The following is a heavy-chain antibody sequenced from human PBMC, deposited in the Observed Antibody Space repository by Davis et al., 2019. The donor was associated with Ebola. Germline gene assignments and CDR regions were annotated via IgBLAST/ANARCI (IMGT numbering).Heavy chain of an antibody. CDR2: ISGSGGGT. CDR1: VITFSSYA. D-gene: IGHD3-10*01. V-gene: IGHV3-23*01. CDR3: AKDDKFASVGPRGVDH. Sequence: GESLKISCTASVITFSSYAMSWVRQAPGKGLEWVSAISGSGGGTYYEDSVKGRFTISRDNSKNTLYLQMSSLRLEDTAVYFCAKDDKFASVGPRGVDHWGQGTQVIVSS. J-gene: IGHJ4*02.